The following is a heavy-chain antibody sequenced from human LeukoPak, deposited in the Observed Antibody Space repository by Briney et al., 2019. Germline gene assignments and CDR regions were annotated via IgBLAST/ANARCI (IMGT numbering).Heavy chain of an antibody. CDR3: ARDMTTVTRGLDY. CDR1: GGSISSGGYY. V-gene: IGHV4-31*03. D-gene: IGHD4-17*01. CDR2: IYYSGST. J-gene: IGHJ4*02. Sequence: PSETLSLTCTVSGGSISSGGYYWSWIRQHPGKGLEWIGYIYYSGSTYYNPSLKSRVTISVDTSKNQFSLKLSSVTAADTAVYYCARDMTTVTRGLDYWGQGTLVTVSS.